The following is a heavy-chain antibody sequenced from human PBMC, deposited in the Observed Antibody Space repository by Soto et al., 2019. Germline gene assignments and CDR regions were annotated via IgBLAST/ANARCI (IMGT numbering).Heavy chain of an antibody. J-gene: IGHJ6*02. D-gene: IGHD5-12*01. CDR2: INHSGST. V-gene: IGHV4-34*01. CDR3: ARGRPSRGYSGYDCCYYYYGMDV. Sequence: PSETLSLTCAVYGGSFSGYYWSWIRQPPGKGLEWIGEINHSGSTNYNPSLKSRVTISVDTSKNQFSLKLSSVTAADTAVYYCARGRPSRGYSGYDCCYYYYGMDVWGQGTTVTVSS. CDR1: GGSFSGYY.